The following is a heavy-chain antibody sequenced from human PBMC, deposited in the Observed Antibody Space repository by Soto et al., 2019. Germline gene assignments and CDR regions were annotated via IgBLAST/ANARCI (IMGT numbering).Heavy chain of an antibody. Sequence: GGSLRLSCAASGFTFSSYSMNWVRQAPGKGLEWASSISSSSSYIYYADSVKGRFTISRDNAKNSLYLQMNSLRAEDTAVYYCARDSIIAGGSMDVWGQGTTVTVSS. V-gene: IGHV3-21*01. CDR1: GFTFSSYS. CDR2: ISSSSSYI. CDR3: ARDSIIAGGSMDV. J-gene: IGHJ6*02. D-gene: IGHD2-15*01.